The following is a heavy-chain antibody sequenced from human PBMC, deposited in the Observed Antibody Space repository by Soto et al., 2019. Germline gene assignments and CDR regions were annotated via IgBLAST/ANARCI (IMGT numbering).Heavy chain of an antibody. J-gene: IGHJ6*03. V-gene: IGHV3-66*01. Sequence: KGLEWVSVIYSGGSTYYADSVKGRFTISRDNSKNTLYLQMNSLRAEDTAVYYCARMSGSDYPIGYYYYYMAVWRNGSTV. CDR2: IYSGGST. CDR3: ARMSGSDYPIGYYYYYMAV. D-gene: IGHD5-12*01.